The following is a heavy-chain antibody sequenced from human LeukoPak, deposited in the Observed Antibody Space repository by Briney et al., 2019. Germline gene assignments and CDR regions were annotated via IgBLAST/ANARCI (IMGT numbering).Heavy chain of an antibody. D-gene: IGHD6-13*01. V-gene: IGHV1-46*01. CDR3: ARVRAGSNDAFDI. CDR1: GYTFTSYY. Sequence: TSVKVSCKASGYTFTSYYMHWVRQAPGQGLEWMGIINPSGGSTSYAQKFQGRVTMTRDMSTSTVYMELSSLRSEDTAVYYCARVRAGSNDAFDIWGQGTMVTVSS. CDR2: INPSGGST. J-gene: IGHJ3*02.